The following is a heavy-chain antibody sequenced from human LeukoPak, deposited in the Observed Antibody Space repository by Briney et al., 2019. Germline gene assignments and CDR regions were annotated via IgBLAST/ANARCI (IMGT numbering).Heavy chain of an antibody. CDR2: IYYSGST. CDR1: GGSISSSSYY. Sequence: SETLSLTCTVSGGSISSSSYYWGWIRQPPGKGLEWIGSIYYSGSTYYNPSLKSRVTISVDASKNQFSLKLSSVTAADTAVYYCAAELRITMVRGVPNYWGQGTLVTVSS. CDR3: AAELRITMVRGVPNY. J-gene: IGHJ4*02. V-gene: IGHV4-39*07. D-gene: IGHD3-10*01.